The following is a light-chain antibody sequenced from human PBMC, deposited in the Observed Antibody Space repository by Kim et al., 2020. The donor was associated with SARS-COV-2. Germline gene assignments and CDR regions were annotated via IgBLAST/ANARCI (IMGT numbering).Light chain of an antibody. CDR3: QQRANSFT. V-gene: IGKV3-11*01. Sequence: SLSPGESATLSCRASLNIGSYLAWYQHRPGQAPRLLIYDASNRATGVPARFSGSWSGTGFTLTISSLEPEDFALYYCQQRANSFTFGPGTKVDIK. CDR1: LNIGSY. J-gene: IGKJ3*01. CDR2: DAS.